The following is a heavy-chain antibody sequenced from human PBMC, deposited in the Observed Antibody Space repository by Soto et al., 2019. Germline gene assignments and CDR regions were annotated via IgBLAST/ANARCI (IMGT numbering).Heavy chain of an antibody. CDR3: ARGGITMVRGVIITARSRKASNWFDP. CDR2: IYHSGST. D-gene: IGHD3-10*01. J-gene: IGHJ5*02. V-gene: IGHV4-4*02. Sequence: TLSLTCAVSGGSISSSNWWSWVRQPPGKGLEWIGEIYHSGSTNYNPSLKSRVTISVDKSKNQFSLKLSSVTAADTAVYYCARGGITMVRGVIITARSRKASNWFDPWGQGTLVTVSS. CDR1: GGSISSSNW.